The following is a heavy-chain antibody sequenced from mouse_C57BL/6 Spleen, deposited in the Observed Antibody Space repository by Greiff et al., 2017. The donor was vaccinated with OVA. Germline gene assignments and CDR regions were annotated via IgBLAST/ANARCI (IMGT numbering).Heavy chain of an antibody. D-gene: IGHD1-1*01. V-gene: IGHV1-77*01. J-gene: IGHJ1*03. CDR1: GYTFTDYY. CDR3: ARSRITTVVATGYFDV. CDR2: IGPGSGST. Sequence: QVHVKQSGAELVKPGASVKISCKASGYTFTDYYINWVKQRPGQGLEWIGKIGPGSGSTYYNEKFKGKATLTADKSSSTAYMQLSSLTSEDSAVYFCARSRITTVVATGYFDVWGTGTTVTVSS.